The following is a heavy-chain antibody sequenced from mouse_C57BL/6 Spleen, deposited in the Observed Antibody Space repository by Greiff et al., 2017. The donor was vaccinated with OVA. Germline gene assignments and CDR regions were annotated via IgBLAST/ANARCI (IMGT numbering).Heavy chain of an antibody. V-gene: IGHV1-59*01. Sequence: QVQLQQSGAELVRPGTSVKLSCKASGYTFTSYWMHWVKQRPGQGLEWIGVIDPSDSYTNYNQKFKGKATLTVDTSSSTAYMQLSSLTSEDSAVYYCARSGYSNSRAMDYWGQGTSVTVSS. J-gene: IGHJ4*01. CDR3: ARSGYSNSRAMDY. D-gene: IGHD2-5*01. CDR1: GYTFTSYW. CDR2: IDPSDSYT.